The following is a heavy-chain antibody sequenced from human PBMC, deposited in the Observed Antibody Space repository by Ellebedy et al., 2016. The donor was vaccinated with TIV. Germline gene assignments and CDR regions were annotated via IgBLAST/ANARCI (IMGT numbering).Heavy chain of an antibody. CDR3: AKNPELRYFDWYFDL. Sequence: GGSLRLXXAASGFTFSSYAMSWVRQAPGKGLEWVSAISGSGGSTYYADSVKGRFTISRDNSKNTLYLQMNSLRAEDTAVYYCAKNPELRYFDWYFDLWGRGTLVTVSS. CDR1: GFTFSSYA. D-gene: IGHD3-9*01. V-gene: IGHV3-23*01. J-gene: IGHJ2*01. CDR2: ISGSGGST.